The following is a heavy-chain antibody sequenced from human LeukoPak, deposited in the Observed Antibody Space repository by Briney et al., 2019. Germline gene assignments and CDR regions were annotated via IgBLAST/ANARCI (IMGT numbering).Heavy chain of an antibody. D-gene: IGHD2-2*01. CDR3: EREGYCSSTSCYFYYYYGMDV. J-gene: IGHJ6*02. CDR1: GYTFTGYY. CDR2: INPNSGGT. V-gene: IGHV1-2*02. Sequence: ASVKVSCKASGYTFTGYYMHWVRQAPGQGLEWMGWINPNSGGTNYAQKFQGRVTITRDTSISTAYMELSRLRSDDTAVYYCEREGYCSSTSCYFYYYYGMDVWGQGTTVTVSS.